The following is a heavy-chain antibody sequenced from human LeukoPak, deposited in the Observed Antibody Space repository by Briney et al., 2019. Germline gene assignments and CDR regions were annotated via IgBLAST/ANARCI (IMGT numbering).Heavy chain of an antibody. J-gene: IGHJ4*02. CDR2: IYYSGST. CDR3: ARDVATIRRYDY. D-gene: IGHD5-12*01. Sequence: SETLSLTCTVSGGSISSSTYYWGWIRQPPGKGLEWIGSIYYSGSTYYNPSLKSRVTISVDTSKNQFSLKLSSVTAADTAVYYCARDVATIRRYDYWGQGTLVTVSS. V-gene: IGHV4-39*07. CDR1: GGSISSSTYY.